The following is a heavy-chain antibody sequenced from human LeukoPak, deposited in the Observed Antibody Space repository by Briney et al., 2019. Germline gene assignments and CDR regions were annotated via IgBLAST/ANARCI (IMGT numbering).Heavy chain of an antibody. CDR1: GFTFSSYA. D-gene: IGHD6-19*01. V-gene: IGHV3-23*01. CDR2: ISGNGGST. CDR3: AKASSGWYPNDAFDI. Sequence: PGGSLRLSCAASGFTFSSYAMNWVRQAPGKGLEWVSAISGNGGSTYYADSVQGRFTISRDNSKNTLYLQMNSLRAEDTAVYYCAKASSGWYPNDAFDIWGQGTMVTVSS. J-gene: IGHJ3*02.